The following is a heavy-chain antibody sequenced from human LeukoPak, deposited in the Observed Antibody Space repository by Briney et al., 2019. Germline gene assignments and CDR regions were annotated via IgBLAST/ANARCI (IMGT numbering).Heavy chain of an antibody. CDR1: GFTFDDYA. J-gene: IGHJ4*02. V-gene: IGHV3-53*01. CDR3: ARMNSLRYSSRWFIDY. D-gene: IGHD6-13*01. Sequence: GGSLRLSCAASGFTFDDYAMHWVRQAPGKGLEWVSAIYSGGTTHYADSVKGRFTISRDNSKNTLSLQMNSLRAEDTAVYFCARMNSLRYSSRWFIDYWGQGTLVTVSS. CDR2: IYSGGTT.